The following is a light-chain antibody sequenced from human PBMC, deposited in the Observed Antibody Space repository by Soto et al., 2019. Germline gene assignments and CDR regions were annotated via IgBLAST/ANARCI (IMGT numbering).Light chain of an antibody. CDR2: EVS. J-gene: IGLJ2*01. Sequence: QSALTQPPSASGSPGQSVTISCTGTSSDVGGYNYVSWYQQHPGKAPILMIYEVSKRPSGVPDRFSGSKSGNTASLTVSGLQAVDEADYYCSSYAGSNNHVVFGGGTKVTVL. CDR1: SSDVGGYNY. CDR3: SSYAGSNNHVV. V-gene: IGLV2-8*01.